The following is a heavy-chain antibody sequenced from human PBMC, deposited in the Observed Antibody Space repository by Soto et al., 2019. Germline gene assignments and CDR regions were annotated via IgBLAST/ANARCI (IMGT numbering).Heavy chain of an antibody. CDR2: ISYDGRNK. D-gene: IGHD2-21*01. J-gene: IGHJ5*02. CDR3: SRGIKGGLDA. Sequence: QVQLAESGGGLVQPGRSLRLSCATSGFVSNDYDIHWVRQAPGKGLAWLASISYDGRNKYYADSVKGRFTISRDNSKNTLSLQINSLGAEDTAVYYCSRGIKGGLDAWGPGTPVTVS. V-gene: IGHV3-30*03. CDR1: GFVSNDYD.